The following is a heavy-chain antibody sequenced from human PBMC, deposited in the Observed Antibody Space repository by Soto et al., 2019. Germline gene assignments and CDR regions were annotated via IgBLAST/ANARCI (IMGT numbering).Heavy chain of an antibody. D-gene: IGHD2-2*01. CDR3: ARGDYCSSTSCSYLDA. CDR2: INPNSGGT. Sequence: QVQLVQSGAEVKKPGASVKVSCKASGYNFTGYYMHWVRQAPGQGLEWMGWINPNSGGTNYAQKFQDRETMTRDTSFSTAYRERTGVRSDYTSVYYCARGDYCSSTSCSYLDAWGQGTLVPVSS. J-gene: IGHJ4*02. CDR1: GYNFTGYY. V-gene: IGHV1-2*02.